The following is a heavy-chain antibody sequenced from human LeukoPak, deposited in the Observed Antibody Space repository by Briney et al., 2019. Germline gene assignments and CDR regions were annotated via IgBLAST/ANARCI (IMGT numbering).Heavy chain of an antibody. D-gene: IGHD3-3*01. CDR2: IYSGGST. CDR1: GFTVSSNY. CDR3: ARDLYDFWSGYGMDV. Sequence: GGSVRLSGAAYGFTVSSNYMSWLRQAPGKGREWVLDIYSGGSTYYADSVKGRFTIARDKSKNTLYLQTTSLRAEDTAVYYCARDLYDFWSGYGMDVWGQGTTVTASS. J-gene: IGHJ6*02. V-gene: IGHV3-66*01.